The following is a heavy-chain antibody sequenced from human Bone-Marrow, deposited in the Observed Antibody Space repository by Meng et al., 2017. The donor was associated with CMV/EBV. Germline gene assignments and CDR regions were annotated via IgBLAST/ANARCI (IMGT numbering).Heavy chain of an antibody. CDR2: INPNSGGT. J-gene: IGHJ4*02. CDR3: ARDNNWGPDY. V-gene: IGHV1-2*02. D-gene: IGHD7-27*01. CDR1: GYTFTGYY. Sequence: ASVKVSCKASGYTFTGYYMHWVRQAPGQGLEWMGWINPNSGGTNYAQKFQGRVTMTRDTSINTGYMELTRLTSDDTAVYYCARDNNWGPDYWGQGMLVTVSS.